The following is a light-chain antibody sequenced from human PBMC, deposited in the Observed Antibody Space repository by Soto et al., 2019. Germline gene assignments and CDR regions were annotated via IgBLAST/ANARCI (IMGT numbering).Light chain of an antibody. V-gene: IGKV1-5*01. Sequence: TQSPYTVSASAGERVSISGMASQSISSYLAWYQQKPGQAPKLLIYAASTLHSGVPSRFSGSGSGTDFTLTISCLQPDDFTTYYCPQYTTYPLTSGQGTRLEIK. CDR1: QSISSY. CDR3: PQYTTYPLT. J-gene: IGKJ5*01. CDR2: AAS.